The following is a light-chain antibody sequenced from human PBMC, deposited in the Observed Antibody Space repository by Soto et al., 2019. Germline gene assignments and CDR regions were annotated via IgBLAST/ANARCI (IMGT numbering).Light chain of an antibody. J-gene: IGKJ1*01. Sequence: DIQMTQSPSTLSASVGDRVTITCRASQSISSWLAWYQQKPGKAPKLLIYDASSLESGVPSRFSGSGSGTEFTLTISSLQPDDFATYYCQKYNSYSWTCGQGTKVDIK. CDR3: QKYNSYSWT. CDR1: QSISSW. CDR2: DAS. V-gene: IGKV1-5*01.